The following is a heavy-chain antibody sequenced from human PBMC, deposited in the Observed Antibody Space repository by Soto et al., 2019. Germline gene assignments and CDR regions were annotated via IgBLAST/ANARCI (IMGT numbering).Heavy chain of an antibody. D-gene: IGHD2-21*02. CDR3: ARDSTVTASDALDV. V-gene: IGHV3-23*01. CDR1: GFSITNYA. J-gene: IGHJ3*01. CDR2: IRGSGGST. Sequence: EVQLLESGGDLVQPGGSLRLSCAASGFSITNYAMTWVRQAPGKGLEWVAGIRGSGGSTYYADSVKGRFIISKDNSKNTLYLQMNGLRAEDTAIYYCARDSTVTASDALDVWGRGTMVTVSS.